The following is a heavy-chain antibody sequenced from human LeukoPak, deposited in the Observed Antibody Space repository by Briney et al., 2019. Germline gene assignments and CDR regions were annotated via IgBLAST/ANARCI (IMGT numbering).Heavy chain of an antibody. CDR3: ARGYFDWLNWFDP. CDR1: GGSISSSNW. V-gene: IGHV4-4*02. D-gene: IGHD3-9*01. CDR2: IYHSGST. Sequence: SGTLSLTCAVSGGSISSSNWWSWVRQPPGKGLEWIGEIYHSGSTNYNPSLKSRVTISVDKSKNQFSLKLSPVTAADTAVYYCARGYFDWLNWFDPWGQGTLVTVSS. J-gene: IGHJ5*02.